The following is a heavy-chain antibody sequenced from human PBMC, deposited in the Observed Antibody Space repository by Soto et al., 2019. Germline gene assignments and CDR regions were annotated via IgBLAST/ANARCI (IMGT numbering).Heavy chain of an antibody. CDR3: ARDLLPYYYDSSGHMDV. J-gene: IGHJ6*02. D-gene: IGHD3-22*01. CDR1: GGTFSSYT. CDR2: IIPILGIA. V-gene: IGHV1-69*04. Sequence: ASVKVSCKASGGTFSSYTISWVRQAPGQGLEWMGRIIPILGIANYAQKFQGRVTITADKSTSTAYMELSSLRPEDTAVYYCARDLLPYYYDSSGHMDVWGQGTTVTVSS.